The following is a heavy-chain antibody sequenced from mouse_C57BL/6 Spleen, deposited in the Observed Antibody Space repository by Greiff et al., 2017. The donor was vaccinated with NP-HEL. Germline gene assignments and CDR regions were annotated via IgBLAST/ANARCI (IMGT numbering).Heavy chain of an antibody. J-gene: IGHJ4*01. Sequence: QVQLQQSGAELVKPGASVKISCKASGYAFSSYWMNWVKQRPGKGLEWIGQIYPGDGDTNYNGKFKGKATLTADKSSSTAYMQLSSLTSEDSAVYFCARWLNLYYAMDYWGQGTSVTVSS. CDR2: IYPGDGDT. CDR1: GYAFSSYW. CDR3: ARWLNLYYAMDY. V-gene: IGHV1-80*01.